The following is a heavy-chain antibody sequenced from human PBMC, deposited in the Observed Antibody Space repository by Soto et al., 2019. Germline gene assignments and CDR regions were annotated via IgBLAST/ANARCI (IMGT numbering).Heavy chain of an antibody. V-gene: IGHV3-23*01. CDR1: GFTFSSYA. D-gene: IGHD3-22*01. CDR2: ISGSGGST. Sequence: PGGSLSLSCAASGFTFSSYAMSWVRQAPGKGLEWVSAISGSGGSTYYADSVKGRFTISRDNSKNTLYLQMHSLRAEDTAVYYYAKDCYYDSSGQYYYYGLEVWGQGTTVTVPS. J-gene: IGHJ6*02. CDR3: AKDCYYDSSGQYYYYGLEV.